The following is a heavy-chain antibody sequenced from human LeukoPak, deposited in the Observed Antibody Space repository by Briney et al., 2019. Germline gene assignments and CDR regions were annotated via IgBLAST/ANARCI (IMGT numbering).Heavy chain of an antibody. J-gene: IGHJ5*02. V-gene: IGHV4-30-2*01. CDR3: ARANVLLWFGELSNWFDP. Sequence: SETLSLTCAVSGGSISSGGHSWSWIRQPPGKGLEWIGYIYHSGSTYYNPSLKSRVTISVDRSKNQFSLKLSSVTAADTAVYYCARANVLLWFGELSNWFDPWGQGTLVTVSS. D-gene: IGHD3-10*01. CDR1: GGSISSGGHS. CDR2: IYHSGST.